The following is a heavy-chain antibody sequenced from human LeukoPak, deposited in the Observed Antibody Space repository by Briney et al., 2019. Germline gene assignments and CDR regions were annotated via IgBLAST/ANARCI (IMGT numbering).Heavy chain of an antibody. V-gene: IGHV1-2*02. CDR3: ARAPYYYDSSGYYYSLFDL. CDR1: GYTFTGYY. Sequence: ASVKVSCKASGYTFTGYYMHWVRQAPGQGLEWMGWINPNSGGTNYAQKFQGRVTMTRDTSISTAYMELSRLRSDDTAVYYCARAPYYYDSSGYYYSLFDLWGRGTLVTVSS. CDR2: INPNSGGT. D-gene: IGHD3-22*01. J-gene: IGHJ2*01.